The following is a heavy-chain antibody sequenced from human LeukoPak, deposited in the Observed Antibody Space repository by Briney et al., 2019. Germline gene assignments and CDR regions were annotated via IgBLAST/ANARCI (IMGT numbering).Heavy chain of an antibody. V-gene: IGHV3-74*01. D-gene: IGHD3-10*01. CDR3: TRLYYFGSGRGYYYGMDV. Sequence: PGGSLRLSCAASGFTFTSYWMHWVRQAPGKGLVWVSRTNSDDSSTSYADSVKGGFTISRDNAKNTVYLQMNSLRAEDTAVYYCTRLYYFGSGRGYYYGMDVWGQGTTVTVSS. CDR2: TNSDDSST. CDR1: GFTFTSYW. J-gene: IGHJ6*02.